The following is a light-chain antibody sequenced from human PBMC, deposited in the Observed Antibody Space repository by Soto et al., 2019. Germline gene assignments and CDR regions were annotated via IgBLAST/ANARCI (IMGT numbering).Light chain of an antibody. V-gene: IGLV2-14*01. CDR3: TSFTSNTTYV. J-gene: IGLJ1*01. CDR1: SSDVGGYNY. CDR2: EVS. Sequence: QSVLTQPASVSGSPGQSITISCTGTSSDVGGYNYVCWYQHHPGKAPKLIISEVSNRPSGVSDRFSGSKSGNTASLTISGLQPEDEADYYCTSFTSNTTYVFGTGTKVTVL.